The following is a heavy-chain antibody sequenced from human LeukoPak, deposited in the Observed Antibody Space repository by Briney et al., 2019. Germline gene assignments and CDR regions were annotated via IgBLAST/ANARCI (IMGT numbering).Heavy chain of an antibody. CDR1: GHTFTSYA. V-gene: IGHV1-18*01. CDR3: ARLVATMPDY. CDR2: ISAYNGNT. D-gene: IGHD5-12*01. Sequence: ASVKVSCKASGHTFTSYAISWVRLAPGQGLEWMGWISAYNGNTNYAQKLQGRVTMTTDTSTSTAYMELRSLRSDDTAVYYCARLVATMPDYWGQGTLVTVSS. J-gene: IGHJ4*02.